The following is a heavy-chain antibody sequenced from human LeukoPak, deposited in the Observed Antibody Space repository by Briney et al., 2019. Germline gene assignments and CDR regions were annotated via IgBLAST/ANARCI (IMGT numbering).Heavy chain of an antibody. V-gene: IGHV1-69*05. Sequence: GSSVKVSCKASGGTFSSYAISWVRQAPGQGLEWMGGIIPIFGTANYAQQFQGRVTITTDESTSTAYMELSSLRSEDTAVYYCARGPYGTYFDYWGQGNPGHRLL. CDR1: GGTFSSYA. J-gene: IGHJ4*02. D-gene: IGHD3-10*01. CDR3: ARGPYGTYFDY. CDR2: IIPIFGTA.